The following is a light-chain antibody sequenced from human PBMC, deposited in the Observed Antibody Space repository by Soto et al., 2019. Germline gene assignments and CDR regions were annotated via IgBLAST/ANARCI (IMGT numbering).Light chain of an antibody. Sequence: DIQMTQSPSTLSASVGDRVSITCRASQAFSWLAWYQQKPGKAPQPLIYRASTLESGVPSRFSGSVSGTEFTLTISSLQPDDFATYYCQDYSTDSRTFGEGTRVEIK. V-gene: IGKV1-5*03. CDR1: QAFSW. CDR3: QDYSTDSRT. CDR2: RAS. J-gene: IGKJ4*02.